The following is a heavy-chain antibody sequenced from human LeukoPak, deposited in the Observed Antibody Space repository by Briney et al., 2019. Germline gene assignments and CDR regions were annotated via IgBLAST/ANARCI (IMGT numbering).Heavy chain of an antibody. CDR2: IYHSGST. CDR1: GYSISSGYY. D-gene: IGHD3-22*01. Sequence: SETLSLTCTVSGYSISSGYYWGWIQQPPGKGLEWIGSIYHSGSTYYNPSLKSRVTISVDTSKNQFSLKLSSVTAADTAVYYCARVVSGTMIVVVIGWYFDLWGRGTLVTVSS. J-gene: IGHJ2*01. V-gene: IGHV4-38-2*02. CDR3: ARVVSGTMIVVVIGWYFDL.